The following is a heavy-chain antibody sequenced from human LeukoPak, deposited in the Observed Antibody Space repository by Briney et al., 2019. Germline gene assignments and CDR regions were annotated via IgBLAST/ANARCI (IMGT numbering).Heavy chain of an antibody. J-gene: IGHJ6*02. V-gene: IGHV4-4*07. Sequence: PSETLSLTCTVSGGSISSYYWSWIRQPAGKGLEWIGRIYTSGSTNYNPSLKSRVTMSVDTSKNQFSLKLSSVTAADTAVYYCAASPNYYYYYGMDVWGQGTTVTVSS. CDR3: AASPNYYYYYGMDV. CDR2: IYTSGST. CDR1: GGSISSYY.